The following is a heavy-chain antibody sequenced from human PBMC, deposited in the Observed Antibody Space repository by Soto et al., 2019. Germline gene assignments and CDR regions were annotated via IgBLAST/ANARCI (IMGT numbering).Heavy chain of an antibody. Sequence: QVQLQQWGAGLLKPSETLSLTCAVYGGSFSGYYWGWIRQPPGKGLEWIGEINHSGSTNDNPSLKSRVTISVDTSKNQFSLKLSSVTAADTAVYYCAGYCSSTSCYASYWGQGTLVTVSS. J-gene: IGHJ4*02. CDR1: GGSFSGYY. CDR2: INHSGST. CDR3: AGYCSSTSCYASY. V-gene: IGHV4-34*01. D-gene: IGHD2-2*01.